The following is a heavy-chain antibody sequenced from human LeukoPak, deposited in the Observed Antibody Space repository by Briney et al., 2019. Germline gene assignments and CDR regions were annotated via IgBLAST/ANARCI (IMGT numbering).Heavy chain of an antibody. D-gene: IGHD3-22*01. V-gene: IGHV5-51*01. CDR1: GYSFTSYW. CDR2: IYPGDSDT. CDR3: ARRPAYYYYDSSGYYGPDAFDI. Sequence: GESLKISCKGPGYSFTSYWIGWVRQMPGKGLEWMGIIYPGDSDTRYSPSFQGQVTISADKSISTAYLQLSSLKASDTAMYYCARRPAYYYYDSSGYYGPDAFDIWGQGTMVTVSS. J-gene: IGHJ3*02.